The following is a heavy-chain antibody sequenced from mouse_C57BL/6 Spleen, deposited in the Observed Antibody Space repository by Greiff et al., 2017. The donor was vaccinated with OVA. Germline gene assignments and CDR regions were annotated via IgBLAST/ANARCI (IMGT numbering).Heavy chain of an antibody. CDR2: IYPGGGYT. CDR1: GYTFTNYW. CDR3: ARRDYYGSSGPFDY. V-gene: IGHV1-63*01. Sequence: QVQLQQSGAELVRPGTSVKMSCKASGYTFTNYWIGWAKQRPGHGLEWIGDIYPGGGYTNYNEKFKGKATLTADKSSSIAYMQFSSLTSEDSAIYYCARRDYYGSSGPFDYWGQGTTLTVSS. D-gene: IGHD1-1*01. J-gene: IGHJ2*01.